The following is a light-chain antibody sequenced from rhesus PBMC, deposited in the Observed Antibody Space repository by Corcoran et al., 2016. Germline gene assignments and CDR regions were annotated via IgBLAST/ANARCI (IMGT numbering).Light chain of an antibody. Sequence: SSGLTQEPALSVALGHTVRMTCQGDRLKTYYASWYQQTPGQVPVLVIYGNTNRPSGIPGRFSGSWSGNTGSLTITGAQVEDEADYYCGSWDNSGNQPDYIFGAGTRLTVL. CDR2: GNT. J-gene: IGLJ1*01. CDR3: GSWDNSGNQPDYI. CDR1: RLKTYY. V-gene: IGLV3S11*01.